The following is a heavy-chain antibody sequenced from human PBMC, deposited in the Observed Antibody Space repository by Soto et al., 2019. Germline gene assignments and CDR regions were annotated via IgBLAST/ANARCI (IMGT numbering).Heavy chain of an antibody. J-gene: IGHJ4*02. V-gene: IGHV4-4*02. Sequence: QVQLQESGPGLVKPSGTLSLTCVVSGVSISSHEWWTWVRQPPGKGLEWIGESHESGNTNYNSSLGSRDTISVAKSKNQLSLKLSSVTLADTAVYYCATKVSSRFYWSQGTLVTVSS. CDR1: GVSISSHEW. CDR3: ATKVSSRFY. CDR2: SHESGNT. D-gene: IGHD6-13*01.